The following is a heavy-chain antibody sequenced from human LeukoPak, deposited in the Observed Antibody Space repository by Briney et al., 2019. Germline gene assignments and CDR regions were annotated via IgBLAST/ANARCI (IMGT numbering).Heavy chain of an antibody. CDR2: IYYSGST. J-gene: IGHJ5*02. Sequence: SETLSLTCTVSGGSISSSSYYWGWIRQPPGKGLEWIGSIYYSGSTYYNPSLKSRVTISVDTSKNQFSLKLSSVTAADTAVDYCARKSGYCSSTSCYTEWFDPWGQGTLVTVSS. CDR3: ARKSGYCSSTSCYTEWFDP. V-gene: IGHV4-39*01. D-gene: IGHD2-2*02. CDR1: GGSISSSSYY.